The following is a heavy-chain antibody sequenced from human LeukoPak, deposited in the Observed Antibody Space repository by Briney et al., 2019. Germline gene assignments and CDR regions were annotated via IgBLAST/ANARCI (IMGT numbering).Heavy chain of an antibody. CDR3: ARFYCSGGVCWSPAGFAY. CDR1: GGSITDSF. J-gene: IGHJ4*02. D-gene: IGHD2-8*02. V-gene: IGHV4-59*01. Sequence: SETLSLTCTVSGGSITDSFWGWIRQTPEKGLEWIAYIHHTGATRNNPSLNGRVTISVDTSKNQISLKLNTVTVADTALYYCARFYCSGGVCWSPAGFAYGGQGTPVPVSS. CDR2: IHHTGAT.